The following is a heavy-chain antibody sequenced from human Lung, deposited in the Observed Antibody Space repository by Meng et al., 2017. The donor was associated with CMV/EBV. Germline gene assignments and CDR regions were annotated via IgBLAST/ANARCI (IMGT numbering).Heavy chain of an antibody. J-gene: IGHJ6*02. CDR3: ARDRAALGYYYYAMDV. CDR2: ISYSGST. V-gene: IGHV4-59*01. D-gene: IGHD2-15*01. CDR1: GHPITTYY. Sequence: SXTLSLXCTVSGHPITTYYWSWIRQPPGKGLEWIGYISYSGSTNYSPSLRSRVSLSVDTSKNQFSLELSAVTAADTAIYYCARDRAALGYYYYAMDVWGQGNXVPGSS.